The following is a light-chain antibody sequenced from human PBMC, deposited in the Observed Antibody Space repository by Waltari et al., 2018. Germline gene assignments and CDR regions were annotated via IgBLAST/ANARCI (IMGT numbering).Light chain of an antibody. J-gene: IGLJ1*01. CDR1: SSDVGRYNL. CDR2: EVT. V-gene: IGLV2-23*02. CDR3: CSYAGSATPYV. Sequence: QSALTQPASVSGSPGQSITISCTGTSSDVGRYNLVSWYQQHPGKAPNLTFFEVTKRPSGVSNRFSGSTSGNTASLTISGLQAEDEADYYCCSYAGSATPYVFGTGTKVTVL.